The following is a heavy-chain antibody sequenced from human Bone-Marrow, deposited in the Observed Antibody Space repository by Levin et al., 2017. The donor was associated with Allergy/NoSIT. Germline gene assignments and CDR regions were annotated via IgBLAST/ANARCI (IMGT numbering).Heavy chain of an antibody. CDR2: IGYDGRNT. CDR3: AKDLCHSATCYGSYYYYYGMDA. CDR1: GFSFTKYG. D-gene: IGHD2/OR15-2a*01. Sequence: GGSLRLSCVASGFSFTKYGIHWVRQAPGKGLEWVSYIGYDGRNTFYADSVKGRFTISRDNVKNTVLLQMESLRAEDTAAYFCAKDLCHSATCYGSYYYYYGMDAWGQGTTVTVSS. J-gene: IGHJ6*02. V-gene: IGHV3-30*02.